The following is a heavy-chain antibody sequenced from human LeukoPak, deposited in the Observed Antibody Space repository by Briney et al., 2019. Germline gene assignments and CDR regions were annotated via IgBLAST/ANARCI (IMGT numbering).Heavy chain of an antibody. D-gene: IGHD5-18*01. CDR2: ISSSSDYI. Sequence: PGGSLRLSCAASGFTFSSYTINWVRQAPGTGLEWVSSISSSSDYIYYADSVKGRFTISRDNAKNSLYLQMNSLRADDTAVYYCARDQGYRYGSTYRSTVFDYWGQGTLVTVSS. J-gene: IGHJ4*02. CDR1: GFTFSSYT. V-gene: IGHV3-21*06. CDR3: ARDQGYRYGSTYRSTVFDY.